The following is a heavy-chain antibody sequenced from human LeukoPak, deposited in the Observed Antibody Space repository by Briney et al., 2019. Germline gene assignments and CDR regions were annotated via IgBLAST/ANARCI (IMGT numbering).Heavy chain of an antibody. CDR1: GFTFSTYG. CDR2: IWEDGSNI. V-gene: IGHV3-33*01. CDR3: ARAGYNSGWYEY. D-gene: IGHD6-19*01. J-gene: IGHJ4*02. Sequence: PGGSLRLSCAASGFTFSTYGMHWVRQAPGKGLECVAGIWEDGSNIYYADSVKGRFIISRDNSKNTLYLQMNSLRAEDTDVYYCARAGYNSGWYEYWGQGTLVTVSS.